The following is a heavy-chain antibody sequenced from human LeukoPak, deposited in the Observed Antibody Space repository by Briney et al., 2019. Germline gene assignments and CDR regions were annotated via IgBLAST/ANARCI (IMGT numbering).Heavy chain of an antibody. D-gene: IGHD2-21*02. CDR2: SGPSGGTR. Sequence: PGGSLRLSCEGSGFMFGNHGLIWVRQAPGKGLYWLSFSGPSGGTRLHADSVKGRFTISRDNAENSVFLQMNSLRVEDTAVYYCARVSPMTDGAFDLWGQGVMVTVSS. CDR1: GFMFGNHG. V-gene: IGHV3-48*04. CDR3: ARVSPMTDGAFDL. J-gene: IGHJ3*01.